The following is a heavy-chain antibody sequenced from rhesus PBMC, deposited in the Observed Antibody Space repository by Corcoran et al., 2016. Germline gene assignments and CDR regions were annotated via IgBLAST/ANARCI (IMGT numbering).Heavy chain of an antibody. V-gene: IGHV4-169*01. CDR2: IYGSGSRT. CDR1: GGSISSSY. D-gene: IGHD6-31*01. Sequence: QLQLQESGPGLVKPSETLSVTCAVSGGSISSSYWSWIRQAPGKGLEWIGYIYGSGSRTNSNPSLKSRVTLSVDTSKNQFSLKLSSVTAADTAVYYCARRSSSGWYYFDYWGQGVLVTVSS. J-gene: IGHJ4*01. CDR3: ARRSSSGWYYFDY.